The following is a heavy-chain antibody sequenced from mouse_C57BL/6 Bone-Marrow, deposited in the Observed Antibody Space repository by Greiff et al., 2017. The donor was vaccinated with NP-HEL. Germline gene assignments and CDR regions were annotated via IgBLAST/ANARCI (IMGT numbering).Heavy chain of an antibody. Sequence: QVQLQQPGAELVRPGSSVKLSCKASGYTFTSYWMDWVKQRPGQGLEWIGNIYPSDSETHYNQKFKDKATLTVDKSSSTAYMQLSSLTSEDSAVYYCARRIGSNYLYYAMDYWGQGTSVTVSS. CDR2: IYPSDSET. D-gene: IGHD2-5*01. CDR1: GYTFTSYW. CDR3: ARRIGSNYLYYAMDY. V-gene: IGHV1-61*01. J-gene: IGHJ4*01.